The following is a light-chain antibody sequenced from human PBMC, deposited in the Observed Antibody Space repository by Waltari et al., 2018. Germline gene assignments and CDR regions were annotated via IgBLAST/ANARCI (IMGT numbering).Light chain of an antibody. CDR2: GAS. V-gene: IGKV3-15*01. Sequence: EIVMTQSPAALSVSPGERATLSCRASQSVSSNLAWYQHKPGQPRRPLSPGASTRATGVPARFSGSGSGTEFTLTISSLQSEDSAIYYCQQYNTWPPSTFGQGTKLEIK. CDR3: QQYNTWPPST. J-gene: IGKJ2*02. CDR1: QSVSSN.